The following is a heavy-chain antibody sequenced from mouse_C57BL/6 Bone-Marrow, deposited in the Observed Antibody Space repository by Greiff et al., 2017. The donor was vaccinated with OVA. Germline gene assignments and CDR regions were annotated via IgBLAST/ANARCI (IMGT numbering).Heavy chain of an antibody. CDR1: GYTFTDYY. CDR3: ARLLYYGSRAYYWYFDV. V-gene: IGHV1-75*01. Sequence: QVQLQQSGPELVKPGASVKISCKASGYTFTDYYINWVKQRPGQGLEWIGWIFPGSGSTYYNEKFKGKATLTVDKSSSTAYMLLSSLTSEDSAVYFCARLLYYGSRAYYWYFDVWGTGTTVTVSS. CDR2: IFPGSGST. J-gene: IGHJ1*03. D-gene: IGHD1-1*01.